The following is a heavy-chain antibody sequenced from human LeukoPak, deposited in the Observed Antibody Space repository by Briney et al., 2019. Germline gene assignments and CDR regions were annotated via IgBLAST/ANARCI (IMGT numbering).Heavy chain of an antibody. CDR2: IYPGDSDT. CDR3: ARVAYYYDSSGYYLYFDY. V-gene: IGHV5-51*01. Sequence: GESLKISCKGSGYSFTSYWIGWVRQMPGKGLEWMGIIYPGDSDTRYSPSFQGQVTISADKSISTAYQQWSSLKASDTAMYYCARVAYYYDSSGYYLYFDYWGQGTLVTVSS. J-gene: IGHJ4*02. D-gene: IGHD3-22*01. CDR1: GYSFTSYW.